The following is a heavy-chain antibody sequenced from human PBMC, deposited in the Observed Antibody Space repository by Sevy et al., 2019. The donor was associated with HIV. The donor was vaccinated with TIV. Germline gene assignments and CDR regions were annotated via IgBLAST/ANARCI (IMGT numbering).Heavy chain of an antibody. J-gene: IGHJ5*02. V-gene: IGHV4-4*07. CDR3: ARDVYYYGSGSYSYNWFDP. Sequence: SETLSLTCTVSGGSISSYYWSWIRQPAGNGLEWIGRIYTSGSTNYNPSLKSRVTMSVDTSKNQFSLKLSSVTAADPAVYYCARDVYYYGSGSYSYNWFDPWGQGTLVTISS. D-gene: IGHD3-10*01. CDR2: IYTSGST. CDR1: GGSISSYY.